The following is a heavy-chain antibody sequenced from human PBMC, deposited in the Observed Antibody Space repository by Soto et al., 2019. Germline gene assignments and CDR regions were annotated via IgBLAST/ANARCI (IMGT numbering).Heavy chain of an antibody. CDR2: IDPSDSYT. D-gene: IGHD5-12*01. CDR1: GYSFTSYW. Sequence: EVQLVQSGAEVKKPGESLRISCKGSGYSFTSYWISWVRQMPGKGLEWMGRIDPSDSYTNYSPSFQGHVTISADKSISTAYLQWSSRKASETARYYCASLAMATRRGYYGMDVWGQGTTVTVSS. CDR3: ASLAMATRRGYYGMDV. V-gene: IGHV5-10-1*01. J-gene: IGHJ6*02.